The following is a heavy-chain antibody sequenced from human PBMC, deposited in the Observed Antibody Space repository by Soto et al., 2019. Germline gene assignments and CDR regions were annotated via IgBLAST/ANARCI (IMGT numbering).Heavy chain of an antibody. CDR1: GASISRGGSY. Sequence: QVQLQESGPGLVKASQTLSLSCTVSGASISRGGSYWSWIRQHPGKALEWIGYISYSGRTYYNPSLKSRVTISLDTSKSQFSLKLSSVTAADTAVYYCASRPPQNGDYLPYFDYWGQGTLVTVPS. CDR2: ISYSGRT. CDR3: ASRPPQNGDYLPYFDY. V-gene: IGHV4-31*03. D-gene: IGHD4-17*01. J-gene: IGHJ4*02.